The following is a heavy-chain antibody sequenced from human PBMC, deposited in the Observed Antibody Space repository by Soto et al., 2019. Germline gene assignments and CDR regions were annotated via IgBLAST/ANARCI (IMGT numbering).Heavy chain of an antibody. D-gene: IGHD6-13*01. CDR3: ATGGVSSSWYGFFDY. CDR2: IYYSGST. Sequence: SETLSLTCTVSGGSISSYYWSWIRQPPGKGLEWIGYIYYSGSTYYNPSLKSRVTISVDTSKNQFSLKLSSVTAADTAVYYCATGGVSSSWYGFFDYWGQGTLVTVSS. CDR1: GGSISSYY. J-gene: IGHJ4*02. V-gene: IGHV4-59*12.